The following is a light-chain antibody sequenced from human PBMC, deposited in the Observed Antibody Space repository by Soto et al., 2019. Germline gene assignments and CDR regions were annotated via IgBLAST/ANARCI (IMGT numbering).Light chain of an antibody. V-gene: IGLV2-14*01. CDR3: GSYTSSSSYV. J-gene: IGLJ1*01. Sequence: QSALTQPASVSGSPGQSIAISCTGTSSDVGAYNSVSWYQQYPGKAPKLMIHDVSNRPSGVSDRFSGSKSGNTASLAISGLQAEDGADYYCGSYTSSSSYVFGSGTKVTVL. CDR2: DVS. CDR1: SSDVGAYNS.